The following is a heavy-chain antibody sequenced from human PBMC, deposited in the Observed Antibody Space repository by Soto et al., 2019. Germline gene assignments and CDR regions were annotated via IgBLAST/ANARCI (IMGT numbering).Heavy chain of an antibody. CDR3: ASLPNSSSWRNWFDP. Sequence: QLQLQESGPGLVKPSETLSLTCTVSGGSISSSSYYWGWIRQPPGKGLEWIGSIYYSGSTYYNPSLKSRVTISVDTSKNHFSRKLSSVTAADTAVYYCASLPNSSSWRNWFDPWGQGTLVTVSS. D-gene: IGHD6-13*01. CDR2: IYYSGST. CDR1: GGSISSSSYY. V-gene: IGHV4-39*01. J-gene: IGHJ5*02.